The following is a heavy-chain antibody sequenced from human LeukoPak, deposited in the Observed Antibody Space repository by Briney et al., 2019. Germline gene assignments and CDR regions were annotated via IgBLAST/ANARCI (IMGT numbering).Heavy chain of an antibody. V-gene: IGHV1-2*02. CDR1: GYTFTGYY. CDR3: ARGSTPSYYYDSSGHFDY. D-gene: IGHD3-22*01. CDR2: INPNSGGT. Sequence: GASVKVSCMASGYTFTGYYMHWVRQAPGQGLEWMGWINPNSGGTNYAQKFQGRVTMTRDTSISTAYMELSRLRSDDTAVYYCARGSTPSYYYDSSGHFDYWGQGTLVTVSS. J-gene: IGHJ4*02.